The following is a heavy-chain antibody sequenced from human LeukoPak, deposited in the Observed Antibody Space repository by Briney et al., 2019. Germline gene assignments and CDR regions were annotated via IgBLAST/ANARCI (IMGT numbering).Heavy chain of an antibody. Sequence: SETLSLTCTVSGYSISSGYYWGWIRQPPGKGLEWIGSIYHSGSTYYNPSLKSRATISVDPSKNQFSLRLSSVPVPDPAVYYCARVRGYMMEDFFYYWGQGPLVPVSP. CDR2: IYHSGST. D-gene: IGHD6-13*01. J-gene: IGHJ4*02. CDR1: GYSISSGYY. CDR3: ARVRGYMMEDFFYY. V-gene: IGHV4-38-2*02.